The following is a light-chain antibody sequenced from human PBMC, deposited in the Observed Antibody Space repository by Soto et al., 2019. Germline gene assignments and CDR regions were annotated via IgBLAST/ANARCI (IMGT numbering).Light chain of an antibody. V-gene: IGKV1-5*03. CDR3: HQYDTYWT. Sequence: DMHVTPYPSSLSASVGDRVIITCRASQSISNWLAWYQQKPGKAPNLLIYKASSLKSGVPSRFSGSGSGTEFTLTISSLQPDDFPTYYCHQYDTYWTFGQGTKV. J-gene: IGKJ1*01. CDR1: QSISNW. CDR2: KAS.